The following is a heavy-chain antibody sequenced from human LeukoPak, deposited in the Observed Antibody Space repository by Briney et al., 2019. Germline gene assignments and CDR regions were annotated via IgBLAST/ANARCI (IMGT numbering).Heavy chain of an antibody. CDR3: ARANSSSWCFDY. D-gene: IGHD6-13*01. CDR1: GFTVSSNY. CDR2: IYSGGSI. Sequence: PGGSLRLSCAASGFTVSSNYMSWVRQAPGKGLEWVSVIYSGGSIYYADSVKGRFTISRDNSKNTLYLQMNSLRAEDTAVYYCARANSSSWCFDYWGQGTLVTVSS. V-gene: IGHV3-53*01. J-gene: IGHJ4*02.